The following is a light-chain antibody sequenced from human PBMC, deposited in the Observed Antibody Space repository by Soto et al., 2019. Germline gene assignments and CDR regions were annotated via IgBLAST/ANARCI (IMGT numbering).Light chain of an antibody. CDR3: CSYAGSSTLV. CDR1: SSDVGGYNL. Sequence: QSALTQPASVSGSPGQSITISCTGTSSDVGGYNLVSWYQQQPDKAPKLMIFDLNLRPSGVSNRYSGSKFGNTASLTISGLQAEDEGDYYCCSYAGSSTLVFGTGTKLTVL. J-gene: IGLJ1*01. V-gene: IGLV2-23*02. CDR2: DLN.